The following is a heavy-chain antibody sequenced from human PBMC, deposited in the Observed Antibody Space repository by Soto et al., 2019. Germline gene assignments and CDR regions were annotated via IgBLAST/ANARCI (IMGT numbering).Heavy chain of an antibody. CDR2: INSDGSST. D-gene: IGHD4-4*01. CDR1: GFTLNNYW. Sequence: GGSLRLSCEASGFTLNNYWMHWVRQVPGKGLEGVSRINSDGSSTTYADSVQGRFTISRDSAKNTLYLQMNSLRAEDTAVYYCATLYRRPTFDIWGQGTMVTVSS. CDR3: ATLYRRPTFDI. J-gene: IGHJ3*02. V-gene: IGHV3-74*01.